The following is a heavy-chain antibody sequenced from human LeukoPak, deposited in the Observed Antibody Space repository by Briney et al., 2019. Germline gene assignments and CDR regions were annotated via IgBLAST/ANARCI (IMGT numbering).Heavy chain of an antibody. J-gene: IGHJ4*02. CDR2: IRYDGSNK. Sequence: GGSLRLSCAASGFTFSSYGMHWVRQAPGKGLEWVAFIRYDGSNKYYADSVKGRFTISRDNSKNTLYLQMNSLRAEDTAVYYCAKDWDWGALYYFDYWGQGTLVTVSS. CDR3: AKDWDWGALYYFDY. V-gene: IGHV3-30*02. D-gene: IGHD7-27*01. CDR1: GFTFSSYG.